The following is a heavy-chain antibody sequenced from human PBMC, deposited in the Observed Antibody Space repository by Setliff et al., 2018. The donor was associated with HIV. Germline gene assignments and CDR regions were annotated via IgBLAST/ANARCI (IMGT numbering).Heavy chain of an antibody. V-gene: IGHV2-5*02. J-gene: IGHJ6*02. D-gene: IGHD6-19*01. Sequence: SGPTLVNPTQTLTLTCTFSGFSLSTSGVGVGWIRQPPGKALEWLAVIYWDDDKRYSPSLKSRVTITKDTSKNQVVLTMTNMDPMDTATYYCAHIVRSGWYPGDMDVWVQGTPVTVSS. CDR3: AHIVRSGWYPGDMDV. CDR1: GFSLSTSGVG. CDR2: IYWDDDK.